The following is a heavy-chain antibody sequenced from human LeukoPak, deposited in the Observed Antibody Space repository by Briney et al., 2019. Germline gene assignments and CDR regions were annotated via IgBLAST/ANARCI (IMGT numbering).Heavy chain of an antibody. Sequence: SETLSLTCTVSGGSISSYYWSWIRQPPGKGLEWIGYIYYSGSTNCNPSLKSRVTISVDTSKNQFSLKLSSVTAADTAVYYCARISSWYLFDLYFDYWGQGTLVTVSS. D-gene: IGHD6-13*01. CDR3: ARISSWYLFDLYFDY. V-gene: IGHV4-59*01. CDR1: GGSISSYY. CDR2: IYYSGST. J-gene: IGHJ4*02.